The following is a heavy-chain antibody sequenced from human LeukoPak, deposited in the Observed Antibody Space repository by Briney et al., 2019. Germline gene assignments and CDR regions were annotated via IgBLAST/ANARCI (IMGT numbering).Heavy chain of an antibody. J-gene: IGHJ4*02. D-gene: IGHD3-10*01. V-gene: IGHV1-2*02. Sequence: ASVKVSCKASGYTFTGYYMHWVRQAPGQGLEWMGWINPNSGGTNYAQKFQGRVTITRNTSISTAYMELSSLRSEDTAVYYCVRGGRYYYGSGSFLFWGQGTLVTVSS. CDR2: INPNSGGT. CDR1: GYTFTGYY. CDR3: VRGGRYYYGSGSFLF.